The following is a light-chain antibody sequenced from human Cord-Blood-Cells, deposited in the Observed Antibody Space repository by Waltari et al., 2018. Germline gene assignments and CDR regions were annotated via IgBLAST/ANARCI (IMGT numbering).Light chain of an antibody. CDR1: QGISSY. Sequence: DIQLTQPPSFLSASVGDRVTITCRASQGISSYLAWYQQKPGKAPKLLIYAASTLQSGVPSRFSGSGSGTEFTLTISSLQPEDFATYYCQQLNSYRYTFGQGTKLEIK. J-gene: IGKJ2*01. V-gene: IGKV1-9*01. CDR3: QQLNSYRYT. CDR2: AAS.